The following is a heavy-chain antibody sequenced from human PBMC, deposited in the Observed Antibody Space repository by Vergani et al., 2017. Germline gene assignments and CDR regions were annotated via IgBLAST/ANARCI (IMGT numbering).Heavy chain of an antibody. J-gene: IGHJ6*03. V-gene: IGHV4-38-2*02. CDR3: ARETVVTSWDGYRFHYMDV. D-gene: IGHD3-16*02. CDR2: IHHSGST. Sequence: QVQLQESGPGLVKPSETLSLTFDVSDYSISTGHYWAWIRQPPGKGLEWIGYIHHSGSTFYNPSLKSRVTVSVATSKNQFSLKLRYVTAADTAVYYCARETVVTSWDGYRFHYMDVWGKGTTVTVSS. CDR1: DYSISTGHY.